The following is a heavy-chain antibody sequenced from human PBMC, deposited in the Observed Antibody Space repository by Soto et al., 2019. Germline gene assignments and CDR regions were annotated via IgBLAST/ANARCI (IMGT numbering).Heavy chain of an antibody. J-gene: IGHJ6*02. V-gene: IGHV1-69*01. CDR2: IIPIFGTA. CDR3: ARGLYGTAQDSTVDYYYGMDV. CDR1: GGTFSSYA. D-gene: IGHD2-8*01. Sequence: QVQLVQSGAEVKKPGSSVKVSCKASGGTFSSYAISWVRQAPGQGLEWMGGIIPIFGTANYAQKFQGRVTITADESTSTAYMELSSLRSEDTAVHYCARGLYGTAQDSTVDYYYGMDVWGQGTTVTVSS.